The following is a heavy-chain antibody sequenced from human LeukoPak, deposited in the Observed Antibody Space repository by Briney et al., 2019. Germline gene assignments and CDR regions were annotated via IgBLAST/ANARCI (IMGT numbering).Heavy chain of an antibody. J-gene: IGHJ6*03. CDR3: ARGYVDIARTSYYVDV. V-gene: IGHV4-4*07. Sequence: SETLSLTCTVSGGSINSYYWSWIRQPAGKGLEWIGRIHSSGSTSYSPSLKSRVTMSVDRSKKQLSLKLSSVTAADTAVYYCARGYVDIARTSYYVDVWGKGTTVTVSS. CDR1: GGSINSYY. D-gene: IGHD5-18*01. CDR2: IHSSGST.